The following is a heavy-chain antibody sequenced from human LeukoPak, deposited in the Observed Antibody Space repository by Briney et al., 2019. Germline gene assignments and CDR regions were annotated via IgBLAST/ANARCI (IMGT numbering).Heavy chain of an antibody. CDR2: IYPSDSYT. CDR3: ARVDTAMVFDY. D-gene: IGHD5-18*01. CDR1: GYRFTSYW. V-gene: IGHV5-10-1*01. J-gene: IGHJ4*02. Sequence: GESLKISCKGSGYRFTSYWISWGRQMPGKGVEWMGRIYPSDSYTNYSPSFQGHVTISADKSISTAYLQWSSLKASDTAMYYCARVDTAMVFDYWGQGTLVTVSS.